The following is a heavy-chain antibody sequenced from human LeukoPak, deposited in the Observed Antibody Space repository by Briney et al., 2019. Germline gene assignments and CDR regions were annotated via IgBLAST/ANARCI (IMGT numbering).Heavy chain of an antibody. CDR3: ARASDTAMVSRFDP. J-gene: IGHJ5*02. CDR2: IYTSGST. Sequence: PSETLSLTCTVSGGSISSYYWSWIRQPAGKGLEWIGRIYTSGSTNYNPSLKSRVTMSVDTSKNQFSLKLSSVTAADTAVYYCARASDTAMVSRFDPWGQGTLVTVSS. CDR1: GGSISSYY. D-gene: IGHD5-18*01. V-gene: IGHV4-4*07.